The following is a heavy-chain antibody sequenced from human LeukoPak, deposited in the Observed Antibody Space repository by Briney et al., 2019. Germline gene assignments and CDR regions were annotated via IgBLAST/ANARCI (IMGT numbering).Heavy chain of an antibody. V-gene: IGHV1-2*02. J-gene: IGHJ3*02. CDR1: GYTFTGYY. CDR2: INPNSGGT. CDR3: AREGSGGDYYDAFDI. D-gene: IGHD4-17*01. Sequence: ASVKVSCKASGYTFTGYYMHWVRQAPGQGLEWMGGINPNSGGTNYAQKFQGRVTMTRDTSISTAYMELSRLRSDDTAVYYCAREGSGGDYYDAFDIWGQGTMVTVSS.